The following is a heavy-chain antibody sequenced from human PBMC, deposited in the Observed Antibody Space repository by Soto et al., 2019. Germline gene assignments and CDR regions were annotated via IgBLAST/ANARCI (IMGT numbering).Heavy chain of an antibody. V-gene: IGHV3-30*18. CDR2: ISYDGSNK. D-gene: IGHD3-10*01. CDR1: GFTFSSYG. CDR3: AKDPIGPYYYGGPFDY. Sequence: SLRLSCAASGFTFSSYGMHWVRQAPGKGLEWVAVISYDGSNKYYADSVKGRFTISRDNSKNTLYLQMNSLRAEDTAVYYCAKDPIGPYYYGGPFDYWGQGNLVTVSS. J-gene: IGHJ4*02.